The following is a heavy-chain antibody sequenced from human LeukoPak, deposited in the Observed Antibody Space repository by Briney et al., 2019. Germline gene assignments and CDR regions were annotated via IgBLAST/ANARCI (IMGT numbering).Heavy chain of an antibody. CDR3: APTAEAYTSWWKA. CDR1: GYKFTDDY. V-gene: IGHV1-2*02. CDR2: INPDSGFT. J-gene: IGHJ5*02. D-gene: IGHD3-16*01. Sequence: GASVKVSCKASGYKFTDDYMHWVRQAPGQGLEFMGWINPDSGFTNYAQKFKGRVTMTRDTSISTAYLEVRSLTSEDTAVYYCAPTAEAYTSWWKAWGQGTLVTVSS.